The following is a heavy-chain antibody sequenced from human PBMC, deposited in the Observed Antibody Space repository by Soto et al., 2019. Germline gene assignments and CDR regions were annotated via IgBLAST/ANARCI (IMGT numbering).Heavy chain of an antibody. CDR2: IYYSGST. J-gene: IGHJ3*02. Sequence: PSETLSLTCTVSGGSISSGGYYWSWIRQHPGKGLEWIGYIYYSGSTYYNPSLKSRVTISVDTSKNQFSLKLSSVTAADTAVYYCARGGNIMITPQVAFDIWGQGTMVTVSS. V-gene: IGHV4-31*03. D-gene: IGHD3-16*01. CDR3: ARGGNIMITPQVAFDI. CDR1: GGSISSGGYY.